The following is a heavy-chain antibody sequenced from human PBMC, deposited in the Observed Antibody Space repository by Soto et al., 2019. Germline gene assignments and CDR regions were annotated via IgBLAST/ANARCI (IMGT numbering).Heavy chain of an antibody. D-gene: IGHD6-13*01. V-gene: IGHV3-74*01. J-gene: IGHJ4*02. CDR3: AKGGAGSGWYDY. Sequence: EVQLVESGGGLVQQGGSLRISCAASGFTFSTYWVHWVRQAPGKGLVWVSRINSDGSSTGYADSVKGRFTTSRDNDNNTLYLPMNSLRAEDTAVYYCAKGGAGSGWYDYWGQGTLVTVSS. CDR1: GFTFSTYW. CDR2: INSDGSST.